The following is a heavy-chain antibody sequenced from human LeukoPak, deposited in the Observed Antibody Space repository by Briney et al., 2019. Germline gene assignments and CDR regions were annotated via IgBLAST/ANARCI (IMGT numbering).Heavy chain of an antibody. J-gene: IGHJ3*02. V-gene: IGHV3-21*01. CDR2: ISSSSSYI. Sequence: PGGSLRLSCAASGFTFSSYAMSWVRQAPGKGLEWVSSISSSSSYIYYADSVKGRFTISRDNAKNSLYLQMNSLRAEDTAVYYCASTDTADAFDIWGQGTMVTVSS. D-gene: IGHD5-18*01. CDR1: GFTFSSYA. CDR3: ASTDTADAFDI.